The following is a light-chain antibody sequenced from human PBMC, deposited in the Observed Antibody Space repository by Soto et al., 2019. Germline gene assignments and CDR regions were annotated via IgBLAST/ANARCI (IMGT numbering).Light chain of an antibody. Sequence: QSVLTQPASVSGSPGQSITISCTGSSSEIGSYIYVSWYQQHPGKVPKLIIYDVSNRPSGVSNRFSGSTSGNTASLTISGLQAEDEADYYCSSYTSSSTVIFGGGTKVTVL. CDR2: DVS. CDR3: SSYTSSSTVI. CDR1: SSEIGSYIY. V-gene: IGLV2-14*01. J-gene: IGLJ2*01.